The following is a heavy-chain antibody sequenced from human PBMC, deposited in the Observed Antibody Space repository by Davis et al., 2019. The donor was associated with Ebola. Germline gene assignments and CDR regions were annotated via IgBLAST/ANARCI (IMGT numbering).Heavy chain of an antibody. J-gene: IGHJ4*02. CDR1: GFTVSSNY. V-gene: IGHV3-53*01. Sequence: GESLKISCAASGFTVSSNYMSWVRQAPGKGLEWVSVIYSGGSTYYADSVKGRFTISRDNAKNSLYLQMNSLRAEDTAVYYCARDQYYYDSSGYYYYFDYWGQGTLVTVSS. CDR2: IYSGGST. CDR3: ARDQYYYDSSGYYYYFDY. D-gene: IGHD3-22*01.